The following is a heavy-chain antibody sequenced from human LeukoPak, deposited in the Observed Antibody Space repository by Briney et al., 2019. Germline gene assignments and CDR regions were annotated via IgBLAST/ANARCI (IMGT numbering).Heavy chain of an antibody. D-gene: IGHD3-3*01. CDR1: GFTFSSYA. J-gene: IGHJ1*01. CDR3: AGVDPEYFQH. Sequence: GGSLRLSCAASGFTFSSYAMHWVRQAPGKGLEWVAFIRYDGSNKYYADSVKGRFTISRDNSKNTLYLQMNSLRAEDTAVYYCAGVDPEYFQHWGQGTLVTVSS. CDR2: IRYDGSNK. V-gene: IGHV3-30*02.